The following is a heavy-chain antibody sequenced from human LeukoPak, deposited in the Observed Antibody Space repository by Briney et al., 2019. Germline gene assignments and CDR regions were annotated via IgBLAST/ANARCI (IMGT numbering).Heavy chain of an antibody. CDR3: ATDSSLSDYPDYFDY. D-gene: IGHD4-17*01. CDR1: GFTFSDYY. J-gene: IGHJ4*02. V-gene: IGHV3-11*01. Sequence: SGGSLRLSCAASGFTFSDYYMSWIRQAPGKGLEWVSYISSSGSTIYYADSVKGRFTISRDNAKNSLYLQMNSLRAEDTAVYYCATDSSLSDYPDYFDYWGQGTLVTVSS. CDR2: ISSSGSTI.